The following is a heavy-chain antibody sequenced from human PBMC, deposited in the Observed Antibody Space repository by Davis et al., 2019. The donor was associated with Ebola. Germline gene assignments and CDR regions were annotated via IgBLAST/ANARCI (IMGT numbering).Heavy chain of an antibody. CDR3: ARDRGGRGYFDY. V-gene: IGHV3-23*01. D-gene: IGHD1-26*01. Sequence: PGGSLRLSCAASGFTFSSYAMSWVRQAPGKGLEWVSAISGSGGSTYYADSVKGRFTISRDNAKNTLYLQMNSLRAEDTAVYYCARDRGGRGYFDYWGQGTLVTVSS. J-gene: IGHJ4*02. CDR1: GFTFSSYA. CDR2: ISGSGGST.